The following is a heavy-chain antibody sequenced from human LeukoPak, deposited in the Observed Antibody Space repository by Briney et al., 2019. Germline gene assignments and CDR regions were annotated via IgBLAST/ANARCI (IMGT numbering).Heavy chain of an antibody. CDR2: AGWAGGTT. D-gene: IGHD3-10*02. V-gene: IGHV3-43*01. Sequence: GGSLRLPCATSGFNFDRYTIHWVRQAPGKGLEWVSLAGWAGGTTFYSDSVRGRFTISRDSGRKSVYLQMNSLTTDDTAFYFCAKELDTMFFDYWGQGALVTVSS. CDR1: GFNFDRYT. CDR3: AKELDTMFFDY. J-gene: IGHJ4*02.